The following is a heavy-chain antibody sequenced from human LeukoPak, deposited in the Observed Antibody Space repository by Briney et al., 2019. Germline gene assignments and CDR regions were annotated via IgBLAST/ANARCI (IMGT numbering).Heavy chain of an antibody. CDR1: GGSISSSNYY. D-gene: IGHD5-18*01. J-gene: IGHJ4*02. V-gene: IGHV4-39*01. Sequence: SESLSLTCTVSGGSISSSNYYWGWIRQPPGKGLEWIGSIYYSGSTYYNPSLKSRVTISVDTSKNQFSLKLSSVTAADTAVYYCARQLYSYGAYFDYWGQGTLVTVSS. CDR3: ARQLYSYGAYFDY. CDR2: IYYSGST.